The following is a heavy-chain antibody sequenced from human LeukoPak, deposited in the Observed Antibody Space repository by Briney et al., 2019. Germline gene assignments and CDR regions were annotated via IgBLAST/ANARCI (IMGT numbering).Heavy chain of an antibody. D-gene: IGHD1-26*01. CDR1: GGTFSSYA. CDR2: IIPIFGTA. J-gene: IGHJ4*02. CDR3: ARGQEVGATPGLDY. V-gene: IGHV1-69*13. Sequence: ASVKVSCKASGGTFSSYAISWVRQAPGQGLEWMGGIIPIFGTANYAQKFQGRVTITADESTSTAYMELSSLRSEDTAVYYCARGQEVGATPGLDYWGQGTLVTVSS.